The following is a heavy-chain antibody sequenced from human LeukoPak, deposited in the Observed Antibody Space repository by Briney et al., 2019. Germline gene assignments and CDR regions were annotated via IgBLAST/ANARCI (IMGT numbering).Heavy chain of an antibody. CDR3: ARDLSIVVVTATLNY. Sequence: ASVKVSCKASGYTFTGYYMHWVRQAPGQGLEWMGWINPNSGGTNYAQKFQGRVTMTRDTSISTAYMELSRLRPDDTAVYYCARDLSIVVVTATLNYWGQGTLVTVSS. J-gene: IGHJ4*02. D-gene: IGHD2-21*02. CDR2: INPNSGGT. V-gene: IGHV1-2*02. CDR1: GYTFTGYY.